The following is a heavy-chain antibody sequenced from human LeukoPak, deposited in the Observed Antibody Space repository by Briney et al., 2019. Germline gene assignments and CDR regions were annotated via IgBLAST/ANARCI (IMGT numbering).Heavy chain of an antibody. CDR3: ATRYYYGSGSYNDY. CDR2: INHSGST. CDR1: GGSFSGYY. Sequence: PSETLSLTCAVYGGSFSGYYWSWIRQPPGKGLEWIGEINHSGSTNYNPSLKSRVTISVDTSKNQFSLKLSPVTAADTAVYYCATRYYYGSGSYNDYWGQGTLVTVSS. V-gene: IGHV4-34*01. J-gene: IGHJ4*02. D-gene: IGHD3-10*01.